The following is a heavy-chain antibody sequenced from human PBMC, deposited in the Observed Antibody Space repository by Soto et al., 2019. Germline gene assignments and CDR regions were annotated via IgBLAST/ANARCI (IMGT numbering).Heavy chain of an antibody. CDR2: IIPILGIA. Sequence: ASVKGSCKASGGTFSIYAISWVRQAPGQGLEWMGRIIPILGIANYAQKFQGRVTITADKSTSTAYMELSSLRSEDTAVYYCARDPHKYDILTGLSYYYYMDFWGKGTTVTVSS. D-gene: IGHD3-9*01. CDR3: ARDPHKYDILTGLSYYYYMDF. J-gene: IGHJ6*03. CDR1: GGTFSIYA. V-gene: IGHV1-69*04.